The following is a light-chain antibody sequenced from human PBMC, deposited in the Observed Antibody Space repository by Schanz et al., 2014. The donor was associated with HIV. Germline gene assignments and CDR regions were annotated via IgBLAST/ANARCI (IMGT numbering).Light chain of an antibody. V-gene: IGKV3-11*01. CDR2: DAS. CDR1: QSVSSY. Sequence: EIVLTQSPGTLSLSPGERATLSCRASQSVSSYLAWYQQKPGQAPRLLIYDASNRATGIPARFSGSGSGTDFTLTISSPEPEDFAVYYCQQRSNWPLTFGGGTKVEIK. CDR3: QQRSNWPLT. J-gene: IGKJ4*01.